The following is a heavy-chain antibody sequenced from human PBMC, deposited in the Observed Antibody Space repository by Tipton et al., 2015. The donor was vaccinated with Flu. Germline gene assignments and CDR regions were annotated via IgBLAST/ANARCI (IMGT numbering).Heavy chain of an antibody. V-gene: IGHV3-48*03. CDR2: ISSSGSTI. Sequence: GSLRLSCAASGFTFSSYEMNRVRQAPGKGLEWVSYISSSGSTIYYADSVKGRFTISRDNAKNSLYLQMNSLRAEDTAVYYCASYYGDHNYYYYYGMDVWGQGTTVTVSS. J-gene: IGHJ6*02. CDR1: GFTFSSYE. CDR3: ASYYGDHNYYYYYGMDV. D-gene: IGHD4-17*01.